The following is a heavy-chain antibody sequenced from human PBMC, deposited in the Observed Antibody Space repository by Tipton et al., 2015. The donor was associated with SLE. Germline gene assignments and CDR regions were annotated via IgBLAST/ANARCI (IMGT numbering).Heavy chain of an antibody. Sequence: GLVKPSEILSLTCTVSGGSISSSSYYWGWIRQAPEKGLEWIGSISYIGGNYYNPSLKSRVTISVDTSKNQFSLKLSSVTAADTAVYYCAKGGYDYIWGSYRFDAFDMWGQGTMVTVSS. D-gene: IGHD3-16*02. CDR1: GGSISSSSYY. CDR3: AKGGYDYIWGSYRFDAFDM. V-gene: IGHV4-39*01. J-gene: IGHJ3*02. CDR2: ISYIGGN.